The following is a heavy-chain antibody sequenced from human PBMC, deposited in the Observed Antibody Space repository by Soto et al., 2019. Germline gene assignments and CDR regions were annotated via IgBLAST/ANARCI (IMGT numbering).Heavy chain of an antibody. D-gene: IGHD3-10*01. J-gene: IGHJ5*02. Sequence: QSQTLSLTCAISGDSVSSNSAAWNWIRQSPSRGLEWLGRTYYRSKWYNDYAVSVKSRITINPDTSKNQFSLQLNSVTPEDTAVYYCARVGRLWFGELLQNNWFDPWGQGTLVTVSS. CDR1: GDSVSSNSAA. CDR3: ARVGRLWFGELLQNNWFDP. CDR2: TYYRSKWYN. V-gene: IGHV6-1*01.